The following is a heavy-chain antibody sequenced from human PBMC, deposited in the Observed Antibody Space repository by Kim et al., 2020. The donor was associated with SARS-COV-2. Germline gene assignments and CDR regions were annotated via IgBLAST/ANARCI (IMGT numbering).Heavy chain of an antibody. CDR1: GFTFSSYW. Sequence: GGSLRLSCAASGFTFSSYWMHWVRQAPGKGLVWVSRINSDGSSTSYADSVKGRFTISRDNAKNTLYLQMNSLRAEDTAVYYCARESGSGSYYSGVLWISVGAIDPWGQGTLVTVSS. J-gene: IGHJ5*02. V-gene: IGHV3-74*01. CDR2: INSDGSST. D-gene: IGHD1-26*01. CDR3: ARESGSGSYYSGVLWISVGAIDP.